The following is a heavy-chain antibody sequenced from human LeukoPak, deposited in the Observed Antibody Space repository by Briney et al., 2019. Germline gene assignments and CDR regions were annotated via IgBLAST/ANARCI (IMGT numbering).Heavy chain of an antibody. J-gene: IGHJ4*02. CDR3: ARESERLFDY. CDR2: ISYDGSNK. D-gene: IGHD3-22*01. V-gene: IGHV3-30-3*01. CDR1: GFTFSSYA. Sequence: GGSLRLSCAASGFTFSSYAMHWVRQAPGKGLEWVAVISYDGSNKYYADSVKGRFTISGDNSKDTLYLQMNSLRPEDTAVYYCARESERLFDYWGQGTLVTVSS.